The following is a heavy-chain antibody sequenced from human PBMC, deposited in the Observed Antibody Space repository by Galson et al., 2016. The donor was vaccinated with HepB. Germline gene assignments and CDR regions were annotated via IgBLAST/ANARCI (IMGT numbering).Heavy chain of an antibody. Sequence: SVKVSCKASEITFSNSAVQWVRQARGQRLEWMGWIAAGTGYTNYAQKFQERVTISRDMSTSTAYVELAGLRSEDTAVYYCAAGPTVTTGHYYYYYGMDVWGQGTTVTVSS. CDR2: IAAGTGYT. CDR1: EITFSNSA. V-gene: IGHV1-58*01. D-gene: IGHD4-17*01. CDR3: AAGPTVTTGHYYYYYGMDV. J-gene: IGHJ6*02.